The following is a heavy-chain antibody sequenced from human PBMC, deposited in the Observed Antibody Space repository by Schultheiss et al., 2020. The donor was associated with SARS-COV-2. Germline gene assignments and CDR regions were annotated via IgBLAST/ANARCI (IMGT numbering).Heavy chain of an antibody. CDR2: IYTSGST. CDR1: GGSISSGSYY. V-gene: IGHV4-61*02. Sequence: SETLSLTCTVSGGSISSGSYYWSWIRQPAGKGLEWIGRIYTSGSTNYNPSLKSRVTMSVDPSKTQFSLKLNSVTAADTAVYYCARGFGAGPFDIWGQGTTVTVSS. D-gene: IGHD3-10*01. CDR3: ARGFGAGPFDI. J-gene: IGHJ3*02.